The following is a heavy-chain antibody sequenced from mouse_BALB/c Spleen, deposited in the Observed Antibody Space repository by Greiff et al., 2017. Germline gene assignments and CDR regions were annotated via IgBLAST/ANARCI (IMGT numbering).Heavy chain of an antibody. V-gene: IGHV5-17*02. CDR2: ISSGSSTI. D-gene: IGHD6-5*01. J-gene: IGHJ4*01. CDR3: ARRYADY. Sequence: EVQVVESGGGLVQPGGSRKLSCAASGFTFSSFGMHWVRQAPEKGLEWVAYISSGSSTIYYADTVKGRFTISRDNPKNTLFLQMTSLRSEDTAMYYCARRYADYWGQGTSVTVSS. CDR1: GFTFSSFG.